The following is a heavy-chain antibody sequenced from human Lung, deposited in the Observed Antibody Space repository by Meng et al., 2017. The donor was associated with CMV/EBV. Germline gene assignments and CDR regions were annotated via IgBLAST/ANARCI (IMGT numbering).Heavy chain of an antibody. CDR1: GFTFSSYV. CDR3: AKGTGAAIYYFDY. V-gene: IGHV3-23*01. Sequence: GGSXRLXCAAPGFTFSSYVMTWVRQAPGKGLEWVSSISGSDSSTNYADSVKGRFTISRDNSKNTLYVQMNSLTAEDTAVYYCAKGTGAAIYYFDYWGQGTLVTVSS. CDR2: ISGSDSST. D-gene: IGHD3-9*01. J-gene: IGHJ4*02.